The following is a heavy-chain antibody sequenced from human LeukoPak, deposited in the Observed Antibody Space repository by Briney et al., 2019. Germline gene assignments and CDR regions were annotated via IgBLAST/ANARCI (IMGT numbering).Heavy chain of an antibody. D-gene: IGHD3-22*01. Sequence: ASVKVSCKASGYTFTSYGINWVRQAPGQGLEGMGWISGYNGNTDYAQKVQGRVTMTTDTSTSTAYMDLRSLRSDHTAVYYCARDLAYYARDYYYYMDVWGKGTTVTVSS. CDR3: ARDLAYYARDYYYYMDV. CDR2: ISGYNGNT. J-gene: IGHJ6*03. CDR1: GYTFTSYG. V-gene: IGHV1-18*01.